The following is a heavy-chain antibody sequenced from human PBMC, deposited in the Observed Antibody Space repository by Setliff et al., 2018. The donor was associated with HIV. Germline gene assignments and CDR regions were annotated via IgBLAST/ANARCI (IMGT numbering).Heavy chain of an antibody. CDR3: ARQPGRAAMGRENYYYYYMDV. CDR1: GYYFTTFW. CDR2: IYPGDSHT. V-gene: IGHV5-51*01. D-gene: IGHD2-2*01. J-gene: IGHJ6*03. Sequence: PGESLKISCKGSGYYFTTFWIAWVRQMPGKGLEWMGFIYPGDSHTTYSPSFQGQVTISVDTSVSTAYLQWRSLKASDTAMYYCARQPGRAAMGRENYYYYYMDVWGKGTTVTVSS.